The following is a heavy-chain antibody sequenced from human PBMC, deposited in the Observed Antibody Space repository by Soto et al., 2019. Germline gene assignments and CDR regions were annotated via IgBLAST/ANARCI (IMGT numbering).Heavy chain of an antibody. D-gene: IGHD5-12*01. V-gene: IGHV3-23*01. J-gene: IGHJ4*02. CDR3: AKGRYSGYLRDY. CDR1: GFTLSSYA. CDR2: ISGSGGST. Sequence: EVQLLESGGGLVQPGGSLRLSCAASGFTLSSYAMSWVRQAPGKGLEWVSAISGSGGSTYYADSVKGRFTISRDNSKNTLYLQMNSLRAEDTAVYYCAKGRYSGYLRDYWGQGTLVTVSS.